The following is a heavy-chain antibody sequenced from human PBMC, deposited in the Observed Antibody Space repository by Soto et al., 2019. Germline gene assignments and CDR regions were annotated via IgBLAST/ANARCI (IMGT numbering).Heavy chain of an antibody. CDR2: IYYSGST. CDR1: GGSISSSSYY. Sequence: SETLSLTCTVSGGSISSSSYYWGWIRQPPGKGLEWIGSIYYSGSTYYNPSLKSRVTISVDTSKNQFSLKLSSVTAADTAVYYCAKRRPMVRGVFDYWGQGTLVTVSS. D-gene: IGHD3-10*01. CDR3: AKRRPMVRGVFDY. J-gene: IGHJ4*02. V-gene: IGHV4-39*01.